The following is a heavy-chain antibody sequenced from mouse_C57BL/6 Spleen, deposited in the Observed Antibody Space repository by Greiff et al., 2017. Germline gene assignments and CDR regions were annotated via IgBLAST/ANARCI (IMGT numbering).Heavy chain of an antibody. V-gene: IGHV10-1*01. J-gene: IGHJ1*03. CDR2: IRSKSNNYAT. CDR3: GRHAGSSRGYFDV. D-gene: IGHD1-1*01. Sequence: DVKLQESGGGLVQPKGSLTLSCAASGFSFNTYAMNWVRPAPGKGLEWVARIRSKSNNYATYHADSVKDKFTISRGDSESILYLQMNNLKTKDTAVYYCGRHAGSSRGYFDVWGTGTTVTVSS. CDR1: GFSFNTYA.